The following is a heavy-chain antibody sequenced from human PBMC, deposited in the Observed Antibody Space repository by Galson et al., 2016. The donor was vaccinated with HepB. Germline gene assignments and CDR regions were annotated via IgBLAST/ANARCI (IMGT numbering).Heavy chain of an antibody. J-gene: IGHJ4*02. CDR1: GYDFGSYW. Sequence: QSGAEVKKPGESLRISCKGSGYDFGSYWITWVRQRPGKGLEWMGRIDPSDSYINYNPSFEGHVTISSDKSIDTAYLQWSGLKASDTAKYYCARRPGGDYYFDHWGQGTLVTVSS. D-gene: IGHD3-16*01. CDR3: ARRPGGDYYFDH. CDR2: IDPSDSYI. V-gene: IGHV5-10-1*01.